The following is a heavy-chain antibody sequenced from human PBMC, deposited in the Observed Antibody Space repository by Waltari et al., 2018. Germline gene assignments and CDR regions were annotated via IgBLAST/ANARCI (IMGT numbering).Heavy chain of an antibody. J-gene: IGHJ2*01. CDR2: ISRSGITI. CDR1: GFKFSDYE. V-gene: IGHV3-48*03. CDR3: AREPNDGLGYYSGDYRYFDV. D-gene: IGHD3-22*01. Sequence: DVQLVESGGHLVESGGSLRLSCEASGFKFSDYEMNWIRKAPGKGLEWLSYISRSGITIYYADSVEGRFSVSRDNAKNSLSLQMNSLRAEDTAVYYCAREPNDGLGYYSGDYRYFDVWGRGILVTVSS.